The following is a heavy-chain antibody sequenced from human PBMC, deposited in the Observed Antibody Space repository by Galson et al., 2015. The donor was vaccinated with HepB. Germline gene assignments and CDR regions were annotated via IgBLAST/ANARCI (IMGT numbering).Heavy chain of an antibody. CDR1: GFTFSSYG. J-gene: IGHJ2*01. D-gene: IGHD3-16*01. CDR2: ISYDGSNK. V-gene: IGHV3-30*18. CDR3: AKDLTGGTYWYFDL. Sequence: SLRLSCAASGFTFSSYGMHWVRQAPGKGLEWVGVISYDGSNKYYADSVKGRFTISRDNSKNTLYLQMNSLRDEDTAVYYCAKDLTGGTYWYFDLWGRGTLVTVSS.